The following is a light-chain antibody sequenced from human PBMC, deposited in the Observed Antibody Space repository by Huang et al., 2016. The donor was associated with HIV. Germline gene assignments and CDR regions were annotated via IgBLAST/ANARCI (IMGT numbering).Light chain of an antibody. CDR2: GAS. CDR1: QSVSSSY. J-gene: IGKJ2*01. V-gene: IGKV3-20*01. Sequence: EIVLTQSPGTLSLSPGERATLSCRASQSVSSSYLAWYQQKPGQAPRLLISGASSRATGIPDRFSGSGSGTDFTLTISRLEPEDFAVYYCHQYGSSPYTFGQGTKLEIK. CDR3: HQYGSSPYT.